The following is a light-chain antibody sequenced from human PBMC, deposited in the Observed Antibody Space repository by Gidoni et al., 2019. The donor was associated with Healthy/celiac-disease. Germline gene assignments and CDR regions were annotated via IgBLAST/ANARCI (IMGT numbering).Light chain of an antibody. CDR2: AAS. CDR3: QEYNSHPLT. Sequence: DIQMTQSPSSLSASVGDRVTITCRASQGISKSLAWFQQKPGKAPKHLIYAASSLHSGVPSKCSGSGSGKYFTPTISSQQHEDVATYCCQEYNSHPLTFGGGTKVEIK. J-gene: IGKJ4*01. V-gene: IGKV1-16*02. CDR1: QGISKS.